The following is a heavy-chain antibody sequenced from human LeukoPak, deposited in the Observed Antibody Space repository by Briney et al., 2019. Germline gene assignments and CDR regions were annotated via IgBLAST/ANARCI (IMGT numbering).Heavy chain of an antibody. CDR2: MNPNSGGT. Sequence: ASVKVSCKASGYTFTGYYMHWVRQAPGQGLEGMGRMNPNSGGTNYAQKFQGRVTMTRDTSISTAYMELSRLRYDDTDVYYCARGSTYYDILTGYQERAYFDYWGQGTLVTVSS. CDR1: GYTFTGYY. D-gene: IGHD3-9*01. CDR3: ARGSTYYDILTGYQERAYFDY. V-gene: IGHV1-2*05. J-gene: IGHJ4*02.